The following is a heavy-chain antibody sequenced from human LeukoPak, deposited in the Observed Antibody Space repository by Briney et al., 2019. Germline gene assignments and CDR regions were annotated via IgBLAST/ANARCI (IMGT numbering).Heavy chain of an antibody. V-gene: IGHV4-31*02. CDR1: GGSITNGDYY. Sequence: NPSETLSLTCTVSGGSITNGDYYWSWIRQHPGKGLEWIGYIYYSGSTYYNPSLETRVSLSVDTSKSQFSLKVSSVTAADTAVYYCARDFNSGYGPFDSWGQGTLVTVSS. J-gene: IGHJ4*02. D-gene: IGHD5-12*01. CDR3: ARDFNSGYGPFDS. CDR2: IYYSGST.